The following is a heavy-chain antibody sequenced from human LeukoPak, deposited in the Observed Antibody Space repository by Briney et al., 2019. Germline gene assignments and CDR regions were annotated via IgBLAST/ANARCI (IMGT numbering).Heavy chain of an antibody. D-gene: IGHD6-6*01. CDR3: ATRSSNFYYYGMDV. CDR2: IYPGDSDP. Sequence: GESLKISCKGSGYTFTTYWIGWVRQMPGKGLEWVGIIYPGDSDPRYSPSFQGQVTISADKSISTAYLQWSSLKASDTAMYYCATRSSNFYYYGMDVWGQGTTVTVSS. CDR1: GYTFTTYW. J-gene: IGHJ6*02. V-gene: IGHV5-51*01.